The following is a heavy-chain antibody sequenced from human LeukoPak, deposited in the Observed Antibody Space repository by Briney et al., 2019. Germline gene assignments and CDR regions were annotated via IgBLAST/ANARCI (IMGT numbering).Heavy chain of an antibody. CDR1: GYSISSGYY. CDR3: ARGRDGYNGRFDY. CDR2: IYHSGST. V-gene: IGHV4-38-2*02. Sequence: SETLSLTCTVSGYSISSGYYWGWIRQPPGKGLEWIGSIYHSGSTYYNPSLKSRVTIPVDTSKNQFSLKLSSVTAADTAVYYCARGRDGYNGRFDYWGQGTLVTVSS. D-gene: IGHD5-24*01. J-gene: IGHJ4*02.